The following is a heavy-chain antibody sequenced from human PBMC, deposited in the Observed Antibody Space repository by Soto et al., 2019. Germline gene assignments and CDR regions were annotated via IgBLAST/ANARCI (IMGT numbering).Heavy chain of an antibody. J-gene: IGHJ2*01. CDR3: ARPLWRDDYNWGYVDL. V-gene: IGHV3-30*09. D-gene: IGHD4-4*01. Sequence: QVQLVESGGGVVQPGRSLRLSCAASGFTFSSYAMHWVRQAPGKGLEWVAVISYDGSNKSYADSVKGRFAISRDNSKNTLYLQMTSLRAEDTAVYYCARPLWRDDYNWGYVDLWGSGTLVTVSS. CDR1: GFTFSSYA. CDR2: ISYDGSNK.